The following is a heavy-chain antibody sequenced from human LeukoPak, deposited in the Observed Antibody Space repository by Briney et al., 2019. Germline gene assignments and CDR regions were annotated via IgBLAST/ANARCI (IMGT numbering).Heavy chain of an antibody. CDR2: ISVNNGGT. CDR1: GTPFTTIS. J-gene: IGHJ1*01. CDR3: ATATQPRGYFLH. V-gene: IGHV1-18*01. D-gene: IGHD2-2*01. Sequence: ASVKVSCKASGTPFTTISLAGVRRAPGKSLEWMGWISVNNGGTNYAQSFQDRVTLTRDTSTNTAYLELRSLRSDDTAIIYCATATQPRGYFLHWGQGTLVTVSS.